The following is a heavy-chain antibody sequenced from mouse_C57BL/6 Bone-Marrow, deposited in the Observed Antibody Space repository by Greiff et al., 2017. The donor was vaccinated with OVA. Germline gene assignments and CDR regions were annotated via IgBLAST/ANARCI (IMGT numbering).Heavy chain of an antibody. CDR1: GYTFTDYY. CDR3: ARDYYYGSSYAMDY. Sequence: EVQLQQSGPELVKPGASVKISCKASGYTFTDYYMNWVKQSHGKSLEWIGDINPNNGGTSYNQKFKGKATLTVDKSSSTAYMELRSLTSEDSAVYYCARDYYYGSSYAMDYWGQGTSVTVSS. D-gene: IGHD1-1*01. CDR2: INPNNGGT. V-gene: IGHV1-26*01. J-gene: IGHJ4*01.